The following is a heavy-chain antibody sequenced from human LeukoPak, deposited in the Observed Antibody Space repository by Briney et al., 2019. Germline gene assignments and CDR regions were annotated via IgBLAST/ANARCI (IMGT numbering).Heavy chain of an antibody. CDR3: VRITQGTIDY. CDR2: ISYSGST. CDR1: GGSISSYY. D-gene: IGHD3-10*01. J-gene: IGHJ4*02. V-gene: IGHV4-59*07. Sequence: SDTLSLTCTVSGGSISSYYWGWIRLLPGKGLEWIGYISYSGSTTYIPSLKSRVTILVDTSKNQFSLKLSSVTAADTAVYYCVRITQGTIDYWGRGTLVTVSS.